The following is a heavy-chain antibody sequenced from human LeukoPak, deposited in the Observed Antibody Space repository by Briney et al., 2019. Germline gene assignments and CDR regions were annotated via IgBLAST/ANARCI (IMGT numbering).Heavy chain of an antibody. D-gene: IGHD4-23*01. V-gene: IGHV4-34*01. CDR2: INHSGST. Sequence: PSETLSLTCAVYGASFSGYYWSWIRQPPGKGLEWIGEINHSGSTNYNPSLKSRVTISVDTSKNQFSLKLSSVTAADTAVYYCASGTTVVTPGVDYWGQGTLVTVSS. CDR1: GASFSGYY. CDR3: ASGTTVVTPGVDY. J-gene: IGHJ4*02.